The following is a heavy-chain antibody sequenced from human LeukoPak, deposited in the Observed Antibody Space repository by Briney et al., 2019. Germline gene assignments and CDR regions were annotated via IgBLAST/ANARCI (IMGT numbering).Heavy chain of an antibody. CDR2: AFNSGGT. CDR1: GGSMNGGLYY. J-gene: IGHJ4*02. D-gene: IGHD4-17*01. Sequence: SETLSLTCSVSGGSMNGGLYYWAWIRQSPGKGLEWIGSAFNSGGTSYNPSLKRRVTTSVDTSKNQFSLKLTSVTAADTAVYYCARNATTVNHVYKYFDYWGQGALVTVSS. CDR3: ARNATTVNHVYKYFDY. V-gene: IGHV4-39*01.